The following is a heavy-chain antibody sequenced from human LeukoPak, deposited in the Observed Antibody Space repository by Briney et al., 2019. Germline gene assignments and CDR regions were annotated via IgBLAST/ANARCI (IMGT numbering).Heavy chain of an antibody. Sequence: GGSLRLSCAASGFTVSSNYMNRVRQAPGKGLEWVSVIYSGGSIYHADSVKGRFTISRDNSKNTLYLQMDSLRAEDTAVYYCARDSVGAGYSDYWGQGTLVTVSS. J-gene: IGHJ4*02. D-gene: IGHD1-26*01. V-gene: IGHV3-53*01. CDR3: ARDSVGAGYSDY. CDR2: IYSGGSI. CDR1: GFTVSSNY.